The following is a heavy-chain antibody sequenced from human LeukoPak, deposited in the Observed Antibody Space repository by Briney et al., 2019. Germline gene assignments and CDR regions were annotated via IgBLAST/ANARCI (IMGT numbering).Heavy chain of an antibody. CDR2: ISFSSTHI. J-gene: IGHJ4*02. CDR3: ARDGRSYYDSSGYDY. D-gene: IGHD3-22*01. CDR1: GFIFSNYG. V-gene: IGHV3-21*01. Sequence: GGSLRLSCAASGFIFSNYGMSWVRQAPGKGLEWVSSISFSSTHIYYADSIQGRFTISRDNAKNSLYLQMNSLRAEDTAVYYCARDGRSYYDSSGYDYWGQGTLVTVSS.